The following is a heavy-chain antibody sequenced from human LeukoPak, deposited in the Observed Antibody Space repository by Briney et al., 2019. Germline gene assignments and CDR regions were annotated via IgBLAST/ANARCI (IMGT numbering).Heavy chain of an antibody. CDR1: GFTLSSYG. CDR3: ARHDYGGNSGDY. Sequence: GGSLRLSCAASGFTLSSYGMNWVHQTPGKGLEWVSYIGTSSSTIYYADSVKGRFTISRDSAKNSLYLQMNSLRDEDTAVYYCARHDYGGNSGDYWGQGTLVTVSS. V-gene: IGHV3-48*02. CDR2: IGTSSSTI. J-gene: IGHJ4*02. D-gene: IGHD4-23*01.